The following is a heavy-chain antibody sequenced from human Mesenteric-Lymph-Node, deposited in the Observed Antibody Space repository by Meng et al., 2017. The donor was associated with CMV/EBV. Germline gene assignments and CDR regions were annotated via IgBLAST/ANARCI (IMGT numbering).Heavy chain of an antibody. CDR2: VRHDGSDQ. J-gene: IGHJ6*02. CDR3: AKTEPPDYYDFWSGYREGV. Sequence: GESLKISCAASGFTFSNYAMYWVRQAPGKGLEWVGFVRHDGSDQHYADSVKGRFTISRDNSKNTLYLQMNSLRAEDTAVYFCAKTEPPDYYDFWSGYREGVWGQGTTVTVSS. V-gene: IGHV3-30*02. CDR1: GFTFSNYA. D-gene: IGHD3-3*01.